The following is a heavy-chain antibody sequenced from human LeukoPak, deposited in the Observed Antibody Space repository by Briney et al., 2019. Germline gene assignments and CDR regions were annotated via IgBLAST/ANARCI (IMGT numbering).Heavy chain of an antibody. V-gene: IGHV3-30*04. CDR2: ISYDGSNK. CDR1: GFTFSSYA. Sequence: GGSLRLSCAASGFTFSSYAMHWVRQAPGKGLEWVAVISYDGSNKYYADSVKGRFTISRDNPKNTLYLQMNSLRAEDTAVYYCARDLDPGIAVAGTYWGQGTLVTVSS. CDR3: ARDLDPGIAVAGTY. D-gene: IGHD6-19*01. J-gene: IGHJ4*02.